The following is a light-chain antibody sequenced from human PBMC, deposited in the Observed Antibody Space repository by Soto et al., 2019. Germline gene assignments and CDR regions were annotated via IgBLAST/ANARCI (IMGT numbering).Light chain of an antibody. Sequence: EIVQTQSPGTLSLSPGERATLSCRASQSFSSNYLAWYQQKPGQAPRILIYGATTRATGIPDRFSGSESGTDFTLTISRLEPEDSAVYYCQQYSSVWTFGQGTKV. CDR2: GAT. CDR3: QQYSSVWT. CDR1: QSFSSNY. V-gene: IGKV3-20*01. J-gene: IGKJ1*01.